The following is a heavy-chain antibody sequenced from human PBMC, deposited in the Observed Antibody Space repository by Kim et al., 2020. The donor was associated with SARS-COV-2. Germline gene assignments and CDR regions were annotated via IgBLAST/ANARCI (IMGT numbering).Heavy chain of an antibody. J-gene: IGHJ4*02. V-gene: IGHV3-11*05. CDR1: GFTFSDYY. CDR2: ISSSSSYT. Sequence: GGSLRLSCAASGFTFSDYYMSWIRQAPGKGLEWVSYISSSSSYTNYADSVKGRFTISRDNAKNSLYLQMNSLRAEDTAVYYCARDLGRSVVVGPLGYWGQGTLVTVSS. D-gene: IGHD2-15*01. CDR3: ARDLGRSVVVGPLGY.